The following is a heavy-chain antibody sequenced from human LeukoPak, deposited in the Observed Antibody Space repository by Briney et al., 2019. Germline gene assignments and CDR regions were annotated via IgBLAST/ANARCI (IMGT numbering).Heavy chain of an antibody. J-gene: IGHJ6*02. CDR2: IYYSGST. CDR1: GGSISSGGYY. D-gene: IGHD5-18*01. CDR3: ARALARGYSYGLIYYYYGMDV. Sequence: SETLSLTCTVSGGSISSGGYYWSWIRQHPGKGLEWIGYIYYSGSTYYNPSLKSRVTISVDTSKNQFSLKLSSVTAADTAVYYCARALARGYSYGLIYYYYGMDVWGQGTTVTVSS. V-gene: IGHV4-31*03.